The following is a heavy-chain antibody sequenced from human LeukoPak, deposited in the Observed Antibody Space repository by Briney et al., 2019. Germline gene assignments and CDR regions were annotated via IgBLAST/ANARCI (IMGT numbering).Heavy chain of an antibody. D-gene: IGHD5-12*01. CDR3: ARSPTSCVSATCPVAYSGYDLDY. Sequence: SETLSLTCAVYGGSFSDYYWTWLRHPPGKGLEWIGEVNHSGGTNYNPSIKSRVTLSVDTLKNQFSLKVNSVTAADTAVYYCARSPTSCVSATCPVAYSGYDLDYWSRGMQVTVSS. CDR2: VNHSGGT. CDR1: GGSFSDYY. V-gene: IGHV4-34*01. J-gene: IGHJ4*02.